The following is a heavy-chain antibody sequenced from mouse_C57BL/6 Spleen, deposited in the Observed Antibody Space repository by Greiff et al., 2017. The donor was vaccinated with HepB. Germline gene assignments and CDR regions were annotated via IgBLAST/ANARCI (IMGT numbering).Heavy chain of an antibody. D-gene: IGHD1-1*02. J-gene: IGHJ4*01. CDR1: GYTFTDYN. CDR2: INPNNGGT. CDR3: AREDDLWRVMDY. Sequence: EVQLQQSGPELVKPGASVKIPCKASGYTFTDYNMDWVKQSHGKSLEWIGDINPNNGGTIYNQKFKGKATLTVDKSSSTAYMELRSLTSEDTAVYYCAREDDLWRVMDYWGQGTSVTVSS. V-gene: IGHV1-18*01.